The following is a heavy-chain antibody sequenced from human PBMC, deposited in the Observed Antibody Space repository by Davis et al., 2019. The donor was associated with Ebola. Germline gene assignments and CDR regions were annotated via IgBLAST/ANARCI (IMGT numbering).Heavy chain of an antibody. CDR3: ARGWDGDYGYFDY. Sequence: AASVKVSCKASGGTFSSYAISWVRQAPGQGLEWMGGIIPIFGTANYAQKFQGRVTITADKSTSTAYMELSSLRSEDTAVYYCARGWDGDYGYFDYWGQGTLVTVSS. CDR2: IIPIFGTA. D-gene: IGHD4-17*01. V-gene: IGHV1-69*06. CDR1: GGTFSSYA. J-gene: IGHJ4*02.